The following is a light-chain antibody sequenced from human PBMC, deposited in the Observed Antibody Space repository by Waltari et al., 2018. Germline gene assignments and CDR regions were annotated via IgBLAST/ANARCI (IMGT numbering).Light chain of an antibody. V-gene: IGLV3-21*02. CDR3: QVWDRSSDYV. CDR2: DVS. CDR1: NIGRKS. J-gene: IGLJ1*01. Sequence: SYVLTQPPSVSVAPGQSATVTCGGENIGRKSVHWYQQKPGQAPVLVVYDVSDRPSGIPERFSGSNSGNTATLTISRVEAGDEADYYCQVWDRSSDYVFGSGTKVTVL.